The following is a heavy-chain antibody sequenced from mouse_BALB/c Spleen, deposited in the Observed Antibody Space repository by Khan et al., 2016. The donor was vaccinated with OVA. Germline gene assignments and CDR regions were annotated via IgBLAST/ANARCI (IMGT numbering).Heavy chain of an antibody. V-gene: IGHV1-63*02. J-gene: IGHJ3*01. CDR2: IYPGDDYT. CDR1: GYTFTNYW. D-gene: IGHD2-14*01. Sequence: QVQLQQSGAELVRPGTSVKMSCKAAGYTFTNYWIGWVKQRPGHGLEWIGDIYPGDDYTKYNEKFKDEATLTTVTSSSTAYMQLSSLTSEDSAIYYCVRGGYDGFAYWGQGTLVTVSA. CDR3: VRGGYDGFAY.